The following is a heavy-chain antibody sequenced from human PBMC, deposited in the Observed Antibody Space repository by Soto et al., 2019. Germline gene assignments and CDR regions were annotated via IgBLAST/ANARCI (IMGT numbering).Heavy chain of an antibody. CDR1: GGSISSYY. Sequence: QVQLQESGPGLVKPSETLSLTCTVSGGSISSYYWSWIRQPPGKGLEWIGYIYYSGSTNYNPSLKSRVTISVDTSKNQCSLKLSSVTAADTAVYYCARAAYYYGSGRNGMDVWGQGTTVTVSS. J-gene: IGHJ6*02. CDR3: ARAAYYYGSGRNGMDV. D-gene: IGHD3-10*01. CDR2: IYYSGST. V-gene: IGHV4-59*08.